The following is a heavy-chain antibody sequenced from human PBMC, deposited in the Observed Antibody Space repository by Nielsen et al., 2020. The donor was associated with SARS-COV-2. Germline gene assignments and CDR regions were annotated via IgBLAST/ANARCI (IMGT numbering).Heavy chain of an antibody. Sequence: SGPTLVKPTHMLTLTGTFSGFSLSTSGMCVSWIRQPPGKAVEWLALIDWDDDKYYSTSLKTRLTISKDTSKNQVVLTMTNMDPVDTATYYCARAPSWYNAFDIWGQGTMVTVTS. CDR1: GFSLSTSGMC. V-gene: IGHV2-70*01. J-gene: IGHJ3*02. D-gene: IGHD6-13*01. CDR3: ARAPSWYNAFDI. CDR2: IDWDDDK.